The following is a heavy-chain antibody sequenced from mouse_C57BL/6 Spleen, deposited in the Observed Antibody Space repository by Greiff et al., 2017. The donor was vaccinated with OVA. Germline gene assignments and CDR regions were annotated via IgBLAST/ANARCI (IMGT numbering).Heavy chain of an antibody. CDR3: ARGSHYYGSSYHAMDY. Sequence: QVQLQQPGTELVKPGASVKLSCKASGYTFTSYWMHWVKQRPGQGLEWIGNINPSNGGTNYNEKFKSKATLTVDKSSSTAYMQRSSLTSEDSAVYYCARGSHYYGSSYHAMDYWGQGTSVTVSS. D-gene: IGHD1-1*01. J-gene: IGHJ4*01. CDR2: INPSNGGT. V-gene: IGHV1-53*01. CDR1: GYTFTSYW.